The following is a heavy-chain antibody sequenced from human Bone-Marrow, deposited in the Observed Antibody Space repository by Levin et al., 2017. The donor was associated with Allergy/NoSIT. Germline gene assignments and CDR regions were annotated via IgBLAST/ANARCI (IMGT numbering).Heavy chain of an antibody. CDR3: ARGTRGIVGASVDY. Sequence: PGGSLRLSCAASGFTFSSYAMHWVRQAPGKGLEWVAVISYDGSNKYYADSVKGRFTISRDNSKNTLYLQMNSLRAEDTAVYYCARGTRGIVGASVDYWGQGTLVTVSS. V-gene: IGHV3-30*04. J-gene: IGHJ4*02. D-gene: IGHD1-26*01. CDR2: ISYDGSNK. CDR1: GFTFSSYA.